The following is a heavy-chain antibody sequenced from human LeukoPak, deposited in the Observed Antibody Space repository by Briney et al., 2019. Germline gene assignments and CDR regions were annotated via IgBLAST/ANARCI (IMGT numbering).Heavy chain of an antibody. CDR2: IKQDGSEK. CDR1: GFTFSAYW. J-gene: IGHJ4*02. D-gene: IGHD6-19*01. CDR3: AKDLISSGWYDPPHY. Sequence: LSGGSLRLSCAASGFTFSAYWMSWVRQPPGKGLEWVANIKQDGSEKYYVDSVKGRFTISRDNAKNSLYLQMNSPRAEDTAVYYCAKDLISSGWYDPPHYWGQGTLVTVSS. V-gene: IGHV3-7*01.